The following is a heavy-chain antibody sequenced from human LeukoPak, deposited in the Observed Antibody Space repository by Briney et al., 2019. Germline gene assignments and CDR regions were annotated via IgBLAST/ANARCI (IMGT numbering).Heavy chain of an antibody. CDR1: GYTFTAYY. CDR3: AIGMLAAGTFDH. Sequence: GASVKVSCKASGYTFTAYYLSWVRQAPGQGLEWMGRLNPNSGDSNYAQKFQGRVTMTRDTSISTAYMELSRLTSDDTGVYWCAIGMLAAGTFDHWGQGTLVTVSS. V-gene: IGHV1-2*05. CDR2: LNPNSGDS. D-gene: IGHD6-13*01. J-gene: IGHJ4*02.